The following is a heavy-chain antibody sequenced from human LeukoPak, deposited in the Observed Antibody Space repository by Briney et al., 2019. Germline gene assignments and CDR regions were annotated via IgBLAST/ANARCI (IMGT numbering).Heavy chain of an antibody. CDR2: ISSSGSTI. CDR3: ARIMGYCSGGSCYNNWFGP. D-gene: IGHD2-15*01. J-gene: IGHJ5*02. Sequence: PVGSLRLSCAASGFTFSDYYMSWIRQAPGKGLEWVSYISSSGSTIYYADSVKGRFTISRDNAKNSLYLQMNSLRAEDTAVYYCARIMGYCSGGSCYNNWFGPWGQGTLVTVSS. CDR1: GFTFSDYY. V-gene: IGHV3-11*01.